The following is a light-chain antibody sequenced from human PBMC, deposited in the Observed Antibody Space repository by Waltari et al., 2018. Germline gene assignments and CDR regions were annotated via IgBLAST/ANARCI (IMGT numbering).Light chain of an antibody. CDR1: SSHIGAGYD. CDR2: GNN. Sequence: QSVLTQPPSVSGAPGQRVTISCSGSSSHIGAGYDVHWYQHLPGTAPKLLIYGNNNRPSGVPDRFSGSKSGTSASLAITGLQAEDEADYYCQSYDSSLSATVFGSGTTVTVL. CDR3: QSYDSSLSATV. V-gene: IGLV1-40*01. J-gene: IGLJ6*01.